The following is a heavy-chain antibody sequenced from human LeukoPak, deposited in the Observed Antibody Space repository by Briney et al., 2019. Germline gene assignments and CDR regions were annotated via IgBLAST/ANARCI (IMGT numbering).Heavy chain of an antibody. CDR2: INPSGGST. CDR1: GYTFTSYY. J-gene: IGHJ4*02. V-gene: IGHV1-46*01. D-gene: IGHD3-10*01. Sequence: ASVKVSCKASGYTFTSYYMHWVRQAPGQGLEWMGIINPSGGSTSYAQKLQGRVTMTTDTSTSTAYMELRSLRSDDTAVYYCARAPTYYYGSGSYYPLDYWGQGTLVTVSS. CDR3: ARAPTYYYGSGSYYPLDY.